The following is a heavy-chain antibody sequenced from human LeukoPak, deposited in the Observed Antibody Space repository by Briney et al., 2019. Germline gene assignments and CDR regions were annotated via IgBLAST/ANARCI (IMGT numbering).Heavy chain of an antibody. CDR3: AKSSLLVVVVVGYYYCMDV. J-gene: IGHJ6*03. D-gene: IGHD2-15*01. V-gene: IGHV3-23*01. CDR2: ISGSGGST. CDR1: GFTVSSNY. Sequence: PGGSLRLSCAASGFTVSSNYMSWVRQAPGKGLEWVSAISGSGGSTYYADSVKGRFTISRDNSKNTLYLQMNSLRAEDTAVYYCAKSSLLVVVVVGYYYCMDVWGKGTTVTVSS.